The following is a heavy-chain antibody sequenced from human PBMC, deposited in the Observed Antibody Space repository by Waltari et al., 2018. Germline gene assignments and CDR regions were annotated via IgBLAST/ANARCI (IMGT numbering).Heavy chain of an antibody. D-gene: IGHD1-26*01. CDR2: IIPIFGTA. V-gene: IGHV1-69*13. CDR1: GGTFSSYA. J-gene: IGHJ5*02. Sequence: QVQLVQSGAEVKKPGSSVKVSCKASGGTFSSYAISWVRQAPGQGLEWMGVIIPIFGTANYEQKFQGRVTITADESTSTAYMELSSLRSEDTAVYYCARAGRSSYRPIVAWFDPWGQGTLVTVSS. CDR3: ARAGRSSYRPIVAWFDP.